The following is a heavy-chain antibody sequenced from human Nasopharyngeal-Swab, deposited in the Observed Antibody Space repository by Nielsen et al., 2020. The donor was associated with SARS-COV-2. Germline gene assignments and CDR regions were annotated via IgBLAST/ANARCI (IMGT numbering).Heavy chain of an antibody. Sequence: ASVKVSCKASGYTFTSYYMHWVRQAPGQGLEWMGIINPSGGSTSYAQKFQGRVTMTRDTSTSTVYMELSSLGSEDTAVYYCARGRDYYDSSGYYEGSDYYYGMDVWGQGTTVTVSS. CDR2: INPSGGST. D-gene: IGHD3-22*01. V-gene: IGHV1-46*01. CDR3: ARGRDYYDSSGYYEGSDYYYGMDV. CDR1: GYTFTSYY. J-gene: IGHJ6*02.